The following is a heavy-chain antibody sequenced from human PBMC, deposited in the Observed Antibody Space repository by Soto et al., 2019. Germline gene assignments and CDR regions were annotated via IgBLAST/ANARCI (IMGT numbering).Heavy chain of an antibody. CDR1: GFNFSSYS. D-gene: IGHD2-2*01. Sequence: EVQLVESGGGLVKPGGSLRLSCTPSGFNFSSYSMAWVRQAPGKGLEWVSSISSRSRYIYYADSVKGRCTISRDNAKNSQYLQMNSLGAEDTAVYYCARAEDQDYWGQGTLVTVSS. CDR3: ARAEDQDY. J-gene: IGHJ4*02. V-gene: IGHV3-21*02. CDR2: ISSRSRYI.